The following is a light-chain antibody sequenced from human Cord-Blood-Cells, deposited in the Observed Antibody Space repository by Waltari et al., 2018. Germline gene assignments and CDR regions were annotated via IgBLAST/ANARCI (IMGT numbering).Light chain of an antibody. CDR3: SSYAGSNNWV. J-gene: IGLJ3*02. CDR2: EVS. V-gene: IGLV2-8*01. CDR1: SSDVGGYNY. Sequence: QSALTQPPSASGSPGQSVTISCTGTSSDVGGYNYVSWYQQHPGKATKLMIYEVSKRPSGVPDRFSGSKSGNTASLTVSGLQAEDEADYYRSSYAGSNNWVFGGGTKLTVL.